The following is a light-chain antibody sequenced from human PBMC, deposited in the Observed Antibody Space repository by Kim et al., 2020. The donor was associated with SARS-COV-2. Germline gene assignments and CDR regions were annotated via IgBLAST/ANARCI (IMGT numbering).Light chain of an antibody. CDR3: QQSGT. CDR1: QNINTN. Sequence: EIVLTQSPASLSVSPGERATLSCRASQNINTNLAWYQQKPGQAPRLLIYGASTRATGIPARFSGSGSGTEFTLTISSLQSEDFAIYYCQQSGTFGQGTKVEIK. J-gene: IGKJ1*01. CDR2: GAS. V-gene: IGKV3-15*01.